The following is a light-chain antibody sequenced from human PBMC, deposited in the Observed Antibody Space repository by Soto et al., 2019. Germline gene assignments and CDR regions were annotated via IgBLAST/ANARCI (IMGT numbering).Light chain of an antibody. CDR1: EDISNY. Sequence: DIQMTQSPSSLSASVGDRVTIICQASEDISNYLNWYQQKAGKAPKLLIYDASNLETGVPSRFSGSGSGTDFTFTSSSLQPEDIATYYCQHYDRVPIAFGQGTRLEIK. CDR2: DAS. CDR3: QHYDRVPIA. J-gene: IGKJ5*01. V-gene: IGKV1-33*01.